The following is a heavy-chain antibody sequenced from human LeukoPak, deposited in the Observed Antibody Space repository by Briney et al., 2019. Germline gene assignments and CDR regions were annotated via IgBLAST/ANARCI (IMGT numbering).Heavy chain of an antibody. D-gene: IGHD3-16*01. V-gene: IGHV1-18*01. J-gene: IGHJ5*02. CDR2: ISAYNGNT. CDR3: ARGKKYVASDVYWFDP. CDR1: GYTFTSYG. Sequence: GASVKVSCKASGYTFTSYGISWVRQAPGQGLEWMGWISAYNGNTNYAQKLQGRVTMTTDTSTSTAYMELSSLRSEDTAVYYCARGKKYVASDVYWFDPWGQGTLVTVSS.